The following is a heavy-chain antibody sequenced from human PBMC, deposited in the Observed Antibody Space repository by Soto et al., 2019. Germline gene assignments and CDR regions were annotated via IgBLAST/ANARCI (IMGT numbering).Heavy chain of an antibody. J-gene: IGHJ4*02. V-gene: IGHV4-39*01. Sequence: SETLSLTCTVSGGSISTSGYYWGRLRQLPGKGLEWIGSLYYSGGTYYNPSLKSRVTISVDTSKNQFSLKLSSVTAADTAVYNCARIISTGTTGRGYFDYRGLGTLVTVSS. D-gene: IGHD1-1*01. CDR1: GGSISTSGYY. CDR3: ARIISTGTTGRGYFDY. CDR2: LYYSGGT.